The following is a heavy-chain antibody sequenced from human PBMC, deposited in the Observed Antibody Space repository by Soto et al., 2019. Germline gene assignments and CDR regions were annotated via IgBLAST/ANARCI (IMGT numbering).Heavy chain of an antibody. D-gene: IGHD3-10*02. V-gene: IGHV1-69*13. CDR1: GGTFSSYA. J-gene: IGHJ6*02. CDR2: IIPTFGRT. CDR3: ARDPLSSFAMDV. Sequence: GASVKVSCKASGGTFSSYAISWVRQAPGKGLEWMGKIIPTFGRTNYAQKFQGRLTISADDSTSTAYMELSSLLSEDTAVYYCARDPLSSFAMDVWGQGTTVTVSS.